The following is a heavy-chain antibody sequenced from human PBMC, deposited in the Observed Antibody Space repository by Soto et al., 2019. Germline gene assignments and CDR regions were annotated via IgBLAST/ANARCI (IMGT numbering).Heavy chain of an antibody. D-gene: IGHD1-1*01. V-gene: IGHV3-30*18. CDR1: GFTFSSYG. Sequence: GGSLRLSCAASGFTFSSYGMHWVRQAPGKGLEWVAVISYDGSNKYYADSVKGRFTISRDNSKNTLYLQMNSLRAEDTAVYYCAKDRGTTGIAPADYWGQGTLVTVSS. CDR3: AKDRGTTGIAPADY. J-gene: IGHJ4*02. CDR2: ISYDGSNK.